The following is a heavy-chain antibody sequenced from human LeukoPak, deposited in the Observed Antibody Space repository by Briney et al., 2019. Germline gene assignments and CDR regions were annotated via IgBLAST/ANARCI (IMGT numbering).Heavy chain of an antibody. CDR2: IYYSGSS. CDR1: GGSISTTNYY. V-gene: IGHV4-39*07. J-gene: IGHJ2*01. D-gene: IGHD3-22*01. CDR3: ARREYYDSTRYFDL. Sequence: SETLSLTCPVSGGSISTTNYYWDWIRQPPGKGLEWIGSIYYSGSSHYNPSLRSRVTVSVDTSKNQFSLKLTSVTAADTAVFYCARREYYDSTRYFDLWGRGTLVTVSS.